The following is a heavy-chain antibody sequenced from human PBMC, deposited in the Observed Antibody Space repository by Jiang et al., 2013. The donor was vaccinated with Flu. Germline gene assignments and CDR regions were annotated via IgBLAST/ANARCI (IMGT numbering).Heavy chain of an antibody. V-gene: IGHV1-2*02. Sequence: SVKVSCKASGYTFTGYRIHWVRQAPGQGLEWMGWINPNSGGTSYAQKFQGRVTMTRDTSINTAYMQLSRLRSDDTAVYYCAREDWELYFDFWGQGTLVTVSS. CDR3: AREDWELYFDF. J-gene: IGHJ4*02. CDR1: GYTFTGYR. CDR2: INPNSGGT. D-gene: IGHD1-26*01.